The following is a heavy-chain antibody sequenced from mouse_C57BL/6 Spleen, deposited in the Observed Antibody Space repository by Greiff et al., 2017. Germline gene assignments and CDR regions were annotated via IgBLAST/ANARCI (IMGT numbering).Heavy chain of an antibody. J-gene: IGHJ2*01. Sequence: QVQLKESGAELVRPGASVTLSCKASGYTFTDYEMHWVKQTPVHGLEWIGAIDPETGGTAYNQKFKGKAILTADKSSSTAYMELRSLTSEDSAVYYCTGLYDYGGYWGQGTTLTVSS. V-gene: IGHV1-15*01. D-gene: IGHD2-4*01. CDR3: TGLYDYGGY. CDR2: IDPETGGT. CDR1: GYTFTDYE.